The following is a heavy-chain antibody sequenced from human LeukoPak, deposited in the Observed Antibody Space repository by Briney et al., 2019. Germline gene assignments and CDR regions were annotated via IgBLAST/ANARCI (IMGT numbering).Heavy chain of an antibody. D-gene: IGHD6-13*01. CDR1: GGSFSGYY. CDR3: ARGGSIAAAGLIDY. CDR2: INHSGST. Sequence: SETLSLICAVYGGSFSGYYWSWIRQPPGKGLEWIGEINHSGSTNYNPSLKSRVTISVDTSKNQFSLKLSSVTAADTAVYYCARGGSIAAAGLIDYWGQGTLVTVSS. V-gene: IGHV4-34*01. J-gene: IGHJ4*02.